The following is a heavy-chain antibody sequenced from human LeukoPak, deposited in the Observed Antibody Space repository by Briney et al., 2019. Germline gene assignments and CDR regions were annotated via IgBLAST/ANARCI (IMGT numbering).Heavy chain of an antibody. CDR2: IIPMLGTA. Sequence: ASVKVSCKSSGGSLSDYTIGWVRQAPGQGLEWMGGIIPMLGTAKYAQNFQGRLTITTDDTSSTVYMELSSLRFEDTASYSCARDGLLSRTGMDVWGKGTTVTVSS. D-gene: IGHD3/OR15-3a*01. CDR3: ARDGLLSRTGMDV. V-gene: IGHV1-69*16. J-gene: IGHJ6*03. CDR1: GGSLSDYT.